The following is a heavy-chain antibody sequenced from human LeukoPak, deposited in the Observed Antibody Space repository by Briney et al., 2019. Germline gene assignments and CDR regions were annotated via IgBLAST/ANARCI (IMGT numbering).Heavy chain of an antibody. CDR3: ARDLAGHYYGSGSSFDY. CDR2: IREDGSEK. D-gene: IGHD3-10*01. J-gene: IGHJ4*02. Sequence: GGSLRLSCAASGFTLSAYWMGWVRQAPGKGLEWVANIREDGSEKYYVDSVKGQFTISRDNAKSSLFLQMDSLRAEDTAVYYCARDLAGHYYGSGSSFDYWGQGTLVTVSS. V-gene: IGHV3-7*01. CDR1: GFTLSAYW.